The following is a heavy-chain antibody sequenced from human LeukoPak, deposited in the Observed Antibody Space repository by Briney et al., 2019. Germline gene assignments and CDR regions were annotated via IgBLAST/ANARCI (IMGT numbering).Heavy chain of an antibody. J-gene: IGHJ4*02. V-gene: IGHV3-21*01. CDR1: GFTFSSYA. CDR3: ARDLGFTLPLDY. D-gene: IGHD3-16*01. Sequence: GGSLRLSCAASGFTFSSYAMSWVRQAPGKGLEWVSSISSSSSYIYYADSVKGRFTISRDNAKNSLYLQMNSLRAEDTAVYYCARDLGFTLPLDYWGQGTLVTVSS. CDR2: ISSSSSYI.